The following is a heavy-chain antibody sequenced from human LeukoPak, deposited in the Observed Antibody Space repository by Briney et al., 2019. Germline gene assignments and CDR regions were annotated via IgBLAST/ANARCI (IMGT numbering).Heavy chain of an antibody. Sequence: GGSLRLSCAASGFTFDDYAMHWVRQAPGKGLEWVSGISWNSGSIGYADSVKGRFTISRDNAKNSLYLQMNSLRAEDTALYYCAKDPYSDYGPSYFDYWGQGTLVTVSS. J-gene: IGHJ4*02. CDR3: AKDPYSDYGPSYFDY. D-gene: IGHD4-11*01. CDR1: GFTFDDYA. V-gene: IGHV3-9*01. CDR2: ISWNSGSI.